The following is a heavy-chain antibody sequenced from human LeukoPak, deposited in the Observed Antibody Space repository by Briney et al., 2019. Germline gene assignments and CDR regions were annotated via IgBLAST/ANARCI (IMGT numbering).Heavy chain of an antibody. CDR1: GFTVSSNY. Sequence: PGGSLRLSCAASGFTVSSNYMSWVRPAPGKGLEWVSVIYSGGSTYYADSVKGRFTISRDNSKNTLYLQMNSLRAEDTAVYYCAKDSGGDYFDYWGQGTLVTVSS. CDR3: AKDSGGDYFDY. CDR2: IYSGGST. D-gene: IGHD3-10*01. V-gene: IGHV3-53*05. J-gene: IGHJ4*02.